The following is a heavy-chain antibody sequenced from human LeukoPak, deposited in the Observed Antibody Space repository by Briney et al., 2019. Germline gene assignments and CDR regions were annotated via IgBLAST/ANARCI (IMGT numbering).Heavy chain of an antibody. Sequence: SETLSLTCTVSGGSISSYYWSWIRQPPGKGLEWIGYIYYSGSTNYNPSLKSRFTISVDPSKNQFSLKLSSVTAADTAVYYCARVGRYGYNLEYFDYWGQGTLVTVPS. V-gene: IGHV4-59*01. CDR2: IYYSGST. CDR1: GGSISSYY. J-gene: IGHJ4*02. D-gene: IGHD5-24*01. CDR3: ARVGRYGYNLEYFDY.